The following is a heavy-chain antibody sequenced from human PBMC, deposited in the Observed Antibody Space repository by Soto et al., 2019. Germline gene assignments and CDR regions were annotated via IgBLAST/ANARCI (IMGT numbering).Heavy chain of an antibody. J-gene: IGHJ4*02. CDR2: ISSNGESA. CDR1: RFTFSRFA. CDR3: XXXXXXXXXXTXYFDX. V-gene: IGHV3-64D*06. Sequence: EVQLVESGGGLVQPGGSLRLSCSASRFTFSRFAMHWVRQAPGKXLEXVSGISSNGESASHADSVKGRFFISRDNSKNTLYLQMGGXRAXXXXXXXXXXXXXXXXXXTXYFDXWGQGTLVTVSS.